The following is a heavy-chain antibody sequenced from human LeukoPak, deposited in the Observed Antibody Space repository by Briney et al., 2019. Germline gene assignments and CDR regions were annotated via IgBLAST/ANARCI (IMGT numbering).Heavy chain of an antibody. V-gene: IGHV3-74*01. D-gene: IGHD3-22*01. CDR2: INSDGSST. CDR3: AGNSSGYYYHY. CDR1: GFTFSSYW. Sequence: GGSLRLSCAASGFTFSSYWMHWVRQAPGKGLVWISRINSDGSSTTYADSVKGRFTISRDNAKNTLYLQMNSLRAEDTALYYCAGNSSGYYYHYWGQGTLVTVSS. J-gene: IGHJ4*02.